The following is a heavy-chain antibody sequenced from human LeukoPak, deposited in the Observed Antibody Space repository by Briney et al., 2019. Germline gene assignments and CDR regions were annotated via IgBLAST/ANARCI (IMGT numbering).Heavy chain of an antibody. V-gene: IGHV3-49*03. Sequence: GGSLRLSCTASGFTFGDYAMSWFRQAPGKGLEWVGFIRSKAYGGTTEYAASVKGRFTISRDDSKSIAYLQMNSLKTEDTAVYYCTRVVVRENVGFDYWGQGTLVTVSS. CDR1: GFTFGDYA. D-gene: IGHD3-10*01. CDR3: TRVVVRENVGFDY. CDR2: IRSKAYGGTT. J-gene: IGHJ4*02.